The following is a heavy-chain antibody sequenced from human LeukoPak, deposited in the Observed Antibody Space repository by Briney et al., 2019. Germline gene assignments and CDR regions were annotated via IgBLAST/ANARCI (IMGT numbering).Heavy chain of an antibody. CDR2: ISAYNGNR. D-gene: IGHD3-22*01. J-gene: IGHJ4*02. Sequence: ASVKVSCKASGYTFTSYGISWVRLAPGHGLEWMGWISAYNGNRKYEKKLQGRVTMTTDTATSTAYMELSSLRADDTAVYYCATGGHYDSSGYYRDYWGQGTLVTVSS. CDR1: GYTFTSYG. CDR3: ATGGHYDSSGYYRDY. V-gene: IGHV1-18*01.